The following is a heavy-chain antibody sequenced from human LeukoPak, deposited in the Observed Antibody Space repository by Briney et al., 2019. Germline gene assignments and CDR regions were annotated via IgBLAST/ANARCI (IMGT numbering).Heavy chain of an antibody. CDR3: AKAPFPRVDWLSRERFWYFAL. CDR2: MSWNSGSK. D-gene: IGHD3-9*01. V-gene: IGHV3-9*01. Sequence: PGGSLRLSCAASGFTFSSYAMSWVRQAPGKGVEWVSGMSWNSGSKEYADSVKGRFTISRDNAKKSLYLQVNRLRGEDTALYYCAKAPFPRVDWLSRERFWYFALWGRGTLVTGSS. CDR1: GFTFSSYA. J-gene: IGHJ2*01.